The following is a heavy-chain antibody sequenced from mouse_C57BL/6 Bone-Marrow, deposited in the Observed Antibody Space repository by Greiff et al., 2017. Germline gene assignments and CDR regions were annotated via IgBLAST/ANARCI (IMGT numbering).Heavy chain of an antibody. Sequence: LQESGPGLVQPSQSLSITCTVSGFSLTSYGVHWVRQPPGKGLEWLGVIWSGGGTDYNAAFISRLSISKDNSKSQVFFKMNSLQADDTAIYYCATTSLYYYGSSSYYFDYWGQGTTLTVSS. D-gene: IGHD1-1*01. CDR3: ATTSLYYYGSSSYYFDY. CDR1: GFSLTSYG. V-gene: IGHV2-4*01. CDR2: IWSGGGT. J-gene: IGHJ2*01.